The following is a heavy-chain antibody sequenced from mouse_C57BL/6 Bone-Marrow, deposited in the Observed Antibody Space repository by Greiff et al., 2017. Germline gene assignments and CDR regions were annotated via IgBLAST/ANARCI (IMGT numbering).Heavy chain of an antibody. V-gene: IGHV5-15*01. CDR3: ARQGAYYSNYNYAMDY. CDR2: ISNLAYSI. D-gene: IGHD2-5*01. Sequence: EVQLQQSGGGLVQPGGSLKLSCAASGFTFSDYGMAWVRQAPRKGPEWVAFISNLAYSIYYADTVTGRFTISRENAKNTLYLEMSSLRSEDTAMYYCARQGAYYSNYNYAMDYWGQGTSVTVSS. CDR1: GFTFSDYG. J-gene: IGHJ4*01.